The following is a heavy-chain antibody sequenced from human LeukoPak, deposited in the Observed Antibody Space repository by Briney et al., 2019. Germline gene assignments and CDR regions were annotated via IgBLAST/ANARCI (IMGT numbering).Heavy chain of an antibody. V-gene: IGHV3-74*01. D-gene: IGHD3-22*01. Sequence: GGSLRLSCAASGFTFSSHWMHWVRHAPGKGLVWVSGINSDGSSRRYADSVKGRFTISRDNAKNTLYLQMNSLRVEDTAVYYCARGGDSSGYYYCDQWGQGTLVTVSS. J-gene: IGHJ4*02. CDR1: GFTFSSHW. CDR2: INSDGSSR. CDR3: ARGGDSSGYYYCDQ.